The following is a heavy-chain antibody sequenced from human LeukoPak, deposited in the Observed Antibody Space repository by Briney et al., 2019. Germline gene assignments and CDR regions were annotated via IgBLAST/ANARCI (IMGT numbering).Heavy chain of an antibody. J-gene: IGHJ4*02. CDR2: INPNSGGT. Sequence: GASVKVSCKASGYTLTGYYMHWVRQAPGQGLEWMGWINPNSGGTNYAQKFQGRVTMTRDTSISTAYMELSSLRSEDTAVYYCARGSSYYDILTGYYSWGQGTLVTVSS. V-gene: IGHV1-2*02. D-gene: IGHD3-9*01. CDR3: ARGSSYYDILTGYYS. CDR1: GYTLTGYY.